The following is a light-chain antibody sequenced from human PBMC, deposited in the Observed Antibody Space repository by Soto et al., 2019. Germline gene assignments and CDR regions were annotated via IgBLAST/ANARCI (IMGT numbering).Light chain of an antibody. J-gene: IGKJ1*01. CDR3: QQYNSYSPA. Sequence: DIVMTQSPATLSVSLGDRVTLSCRASEDIRTWLAWYQQKPGKAPKLLIYAASSLQSGVPSRFSGSGSGTDFTLTISSPQPDDFATYYCQQYNSYSPAFGQGTKVDIK. CDR1: EDIRTW. V-gene: IGKV1-5*01. CDR2: AAS.